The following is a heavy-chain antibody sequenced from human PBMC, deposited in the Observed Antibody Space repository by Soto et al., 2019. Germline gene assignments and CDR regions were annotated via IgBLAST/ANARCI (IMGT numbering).Heavy chain of an antibody. CDR2: IKQDGSEK. J-gene: IGHJ4*02. D-gene: IGHD3-3*01. CDR3: ARGNDFWSGYYPPDY. Sequence: GGSLRLSCAASGFTFSSYWMSWVRQAPGKGLEWVANIKQDGSEKYYVDSVKGRFTISRDNAKNSLYLQMNSLRAEDTAVYYCARGNDFWSGYYPPDYWGQGTLVTVSS. CDR1: GFTFSSYW. V-gene: IGHV3-7*01.